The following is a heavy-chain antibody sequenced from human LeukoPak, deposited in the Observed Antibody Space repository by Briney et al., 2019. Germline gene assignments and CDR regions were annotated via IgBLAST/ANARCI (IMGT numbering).Heavy chain of an antibody. CDR2: IYYSGST. V-gene: IGHV4-61*01. Sequence: SETLSLTCTVSGGSVSSGSYYWSWIRQPPGTGLEWIGYIYYSGSTNYNPSLKSRVTISVDTSKNQFSLKLSSVTAADTAVYYCARDRLIFGVVDAFDIWGQGTVVTVSS. CDR1: GGSVSSGSYY. D-gene: IGHD3-3*01. J-gene: IGHJ3*02. CDR3: ARDRLIFGVVDAFDI.